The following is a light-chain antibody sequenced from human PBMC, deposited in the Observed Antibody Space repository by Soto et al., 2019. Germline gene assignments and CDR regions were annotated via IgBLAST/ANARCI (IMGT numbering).Light chain of an antibody. CDR1: QSIRSW. Sequence: DIQMNQSPSTLSSSVGDRVTITCRASQSIRSWLAWYQQKPGKAPKLLIYDASSLESVVPSRFSGSGSGTEFTLTISSLQPDDSATYYYQQDNSYSAFGQGTKVEIK. J-gene: IGKJ1*01. V-gene: IGKV1-5*01. CDR3: QQDNSYSA. CDR2: DAS.